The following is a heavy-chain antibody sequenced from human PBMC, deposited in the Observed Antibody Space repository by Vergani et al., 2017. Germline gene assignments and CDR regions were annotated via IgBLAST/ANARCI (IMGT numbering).Heavy chain of an antibody. CDR2: IIPIFGTA. V-gene: IGHV1-69*06. D-gene: IGHD2-2*03. CDR1: GGTFSSYA. CDR3: ARGGYCSSTSCARNDYYYMDV. Sequence: QVQLVESGAEVKKPGSSVKVSCKASGGTFSSYAISWVRQAPGQGLEWMGGIIPIFGTANYAQKFQGRVTITADKSTSTAYMELSSLRSEDTAVYYCARGGYCSSTSCARNDYYYMDVWGKGTTVTVSS. J-gene: IGHJ6*03.